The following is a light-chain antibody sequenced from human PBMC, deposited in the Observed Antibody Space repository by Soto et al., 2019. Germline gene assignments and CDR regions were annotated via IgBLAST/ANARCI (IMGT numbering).Light chain of an antibody. CDR2: GAS. CDR1: QSVSSSY. J-gene: IGKJ5*01. V-gene: IGKV3-20*01. CDR3: QHFGGNTFT. Sequence: EIVLTQSPGTLSLSPGEGATLSCRASQSVSSSYIAWYQQRPGQTPSLLIYGASTRATGIPDRFSGSGSGTQFTLTISRLEPGDFAVYYCQHFGGNTFTFGQGTRLEIK.